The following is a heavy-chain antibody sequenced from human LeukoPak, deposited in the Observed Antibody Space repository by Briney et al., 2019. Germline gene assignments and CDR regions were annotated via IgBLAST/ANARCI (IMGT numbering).Heavy chain of an antibody. V-gene: IGHV1-2*02. D-gene: IGHD2-15*01. J-gene: IGHJ4*02. Sequence: ASVKVSCKTSGYTFTAYYMHWVRQAPGQGLEWMGWINPNSDFTNFAQNFQGRVTMTSDTSISTAYMELSRLRSDNTAVYYCARAISAGSPITASDCWGQGILVTVSS. CDR1: GYTFTAYY. CDR3: ARAISAGSPITASDC. CDR2: INPNSDFT.